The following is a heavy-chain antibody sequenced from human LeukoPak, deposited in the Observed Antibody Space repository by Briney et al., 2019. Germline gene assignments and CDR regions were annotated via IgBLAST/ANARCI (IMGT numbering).Heavy chain of an antibody. CDR2: INHSGST. CDR3: ARAYYGSEMDV. Sequence: SETLSLTCTVSGVSISSSNSYWGWIRQPPGKGLEWIGEINHSGSTNYNPSLKSRVTISVDTSKNQFSLKLSSVTAADTAVYYCARAYYGSEMDVWGKGTTVTISS. D-gene: IGHD3-10*01. J-gene: IGHJ6*04. V-gene: IGHV4-39*07. CDR1: GVSISSSNSY.